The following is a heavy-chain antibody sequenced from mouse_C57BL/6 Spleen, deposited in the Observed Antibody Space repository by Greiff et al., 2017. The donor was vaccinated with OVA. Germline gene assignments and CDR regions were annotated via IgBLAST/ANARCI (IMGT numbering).Heavy chain of an antibody. CDR2: ISDGGSYT. Sequence: DVKLVESGGGLVKPGGSLKLSCAASGFTFSSYAMSWVRQTPEKRLEWVATISDGGSYTYYPDNVKGRFTISRDNAKNNLYLQMSHLKSEDTAMYYCARSLYYYGSNWYFDVWGTGTTVTVSS. D-gene: IGHD1-1*01. J-gene: IGHJ1*03. CDR3: ARSLYYYGSNWYFDV. CDR1: GFTFSSYA. V-gene: IGHV5-4*03.